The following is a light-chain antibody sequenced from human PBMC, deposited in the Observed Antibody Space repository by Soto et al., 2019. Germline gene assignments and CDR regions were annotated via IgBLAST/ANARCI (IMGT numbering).Light chain of an antibody. CDR2: GAS. CDR1: QSVSSN. J-gene: IGKJ1*01. Sequence: IVMTQSPATLSVSPGERSTLSCRSSQSVSSNLAWYQQKPGQAPRLLIYGASTRATGIPARFSGSGSETDFTLTITRLEPEDFAMYYCQQYSSSRTFGQGTKVDIK. CDR3: QQYSSSRT. V-gene: IGKV3-15*01.